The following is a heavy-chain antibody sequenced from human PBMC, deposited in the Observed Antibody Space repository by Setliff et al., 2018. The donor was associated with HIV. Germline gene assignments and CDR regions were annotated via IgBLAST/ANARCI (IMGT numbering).Heavy chain of an antibody. CDR2: IYYSGST. Sequence: PSETLSLTCTVSGGSISSSSYYWGWIRQSPGKGLEWIGSIYYSGSTYYNPSLKSRVTILVDTSKKQLSLKMSSVTAADTAVYYCARDPYCPNTCYEDFTFDSWGQGTLVTVS. D-gene: IGHD2-8*01. J-gene: IGHJ4*02. CDR3: ARDPYCPNTCYEDFTFDS. CDR1: GGSISSSSYY. V-gene: IGHV4-39*07.